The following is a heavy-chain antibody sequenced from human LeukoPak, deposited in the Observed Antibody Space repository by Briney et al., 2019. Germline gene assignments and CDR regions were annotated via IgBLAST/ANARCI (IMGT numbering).Heavy chain of an antibody. CDR3: ARLCQVTSCAKFDY. V-gene: IGHV4-39*01. Sequence: PSETLSLTCTVSVDFLSSGRDYWGWIRQSPGKGLPWIGSIYYSGSIFYNASFESLLTLSVDTSKNQFYLNLRSLTAADTAVYYCARLCQVTSCAKFDYWGQGIQVTVSS. CDR1: VDFLSSGRDY. J-gene: IGHJ4*02. D-gene: IGHD2-21*02. CDR2: IYYSGSI.